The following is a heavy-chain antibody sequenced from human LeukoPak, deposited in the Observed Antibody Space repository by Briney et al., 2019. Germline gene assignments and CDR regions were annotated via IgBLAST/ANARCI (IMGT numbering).Heavy chain of an antibody. V-gene: IGHV1-18*01. CDR3: AREVTHHVYYGMDV. Sequence: ASVKVSCTASGYTFINYDIRWVRQAPGQGLEWMGWISGSKGNTIYAQKFQGRVTMTTDTSTSTAYMELRSLRSDDTAVYFCAREVTHHVYYGMDVWGQGTTVTVS. CDR2: ISGSKGNT. CDR1: GYTFINYD. D-gene: IGHD4-11*01. J-gene: IGHJ6*02.